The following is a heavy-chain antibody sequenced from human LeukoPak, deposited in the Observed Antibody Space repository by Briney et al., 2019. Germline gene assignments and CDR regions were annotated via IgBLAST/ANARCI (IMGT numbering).Heavy chain of an antibody. V-gene: IGHV4-34*01. Sequence: SETLSLACAVYGGSFSGYYWSWIRQPPGKGLEWIGEINHSGSTNYNPSLKSRVTIPVDTSKNQFSLKLSSVTAADTAVYYCARDRVGIAARHYYMDVWGKGTTVTVSS. CDR1: GGSFSGYY. CDR3: ARDRVGIAARHYYMDV. CDR2: INHSGST. D-gene: IGHD6-6*01. J-gene: IGHJ6*03.